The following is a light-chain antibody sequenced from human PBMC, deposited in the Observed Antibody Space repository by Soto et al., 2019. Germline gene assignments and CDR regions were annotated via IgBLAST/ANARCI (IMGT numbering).Light chain of an antibody. CDR3: KQYDSVPRT. V-gene: IGKV3-20*01. CDR1: QSVSSSY. J-gene: IGKJ1*01. CDR2: GVS. Sequence: EIVLTQSPGTLSLSPGERATLSCRASQSVSSSYLAWYQQKPGQAPRLLIYGVSNRATGIPDRFSGSGSGTDFALTINRLEPEDFEVYYCKQYDSVPRTFGQGTKVEVK.